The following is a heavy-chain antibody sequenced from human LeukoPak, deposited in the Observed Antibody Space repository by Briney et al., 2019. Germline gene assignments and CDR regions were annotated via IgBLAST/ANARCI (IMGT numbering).Heavy chain of an antibody. CDR3: ARSPQWELEDPYDY. CDR2: INSDGSST. V-gene: IGHV3-74*01. J-gene: IGHJ4*02. Sequence: GGSLRLSCAASGFTFSSYWMHWVRQAPGKGLVWVSRINSDGSSTSYADSVKGRFTISRDNAKNTLYLQMNSLRAEDTAVYYCARSPQWELEDPYDYWGQGTLVTVSS. D-gene: IGHD1-26*01. CDR1: GFTFSSYW.